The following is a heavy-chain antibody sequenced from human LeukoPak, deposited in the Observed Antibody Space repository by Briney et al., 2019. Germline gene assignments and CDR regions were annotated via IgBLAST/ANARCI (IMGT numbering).Heavy chain of an antibody. CDR2: ISGSGGST. V-gene: IGHV3-23*01. CDR3: AKDAATPDRITMIVVVIPYYFDY. J-gene: IGHJ4*02. Sequence: GGSLRLSCAASGFTFSSYAMSWVRQAPGKGLEWVSAISGSGGSTYYADSVKGRFTISRDNSKNTLYLQMNSLRAEDTAVYYCAKDAATPDRITMIVVVIPYYFDYWGQGTLVTVSS. D-gene: IGHD3-22*01. CDR1: GFTFSSYA.